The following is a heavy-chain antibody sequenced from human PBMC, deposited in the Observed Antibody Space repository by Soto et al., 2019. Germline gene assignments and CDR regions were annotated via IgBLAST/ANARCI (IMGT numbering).Heavy chain of an antibody. CDR3: AREWDGDGYNTGWFDP. V-gene: IGHV3-48*01. Sequence: EVQLVESGGGLVQPGGSLRLSCAASGFTFRSYSMNWVRQAPGKGLEWVSYISSSSRTIYSADSVKGRFTISRDNAKNSLYLQMNGLRAEDTAVYYCAREWDGDGYNTGWFDPWGQGTLVTVSS. J-gene: IGHJ5*02. CDR2: ISSSSRTI. D-gene: IGHD2-8*02. CDR1: GFTFRSYS.